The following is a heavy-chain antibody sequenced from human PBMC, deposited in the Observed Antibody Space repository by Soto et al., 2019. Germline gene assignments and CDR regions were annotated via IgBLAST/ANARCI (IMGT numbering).Heavy chain of an antibody. CDR1: GGSISGSY. V-gene: IGHV4-59*01. CDR2: VYYTGST. Sequence: XETLSLTCSVSGGSISGSYWSWIRQSPGKGLEWLGYVYYTGSTNYSPSLRSRVSISVDTSKNEFSLRLSSVTAADTAVYFCARSVAVPGAHIDYWGQGTQVSVSS. D-gene: IGHD6-19*01. CDR3: ARSVAVPGAHIDY. J-gene: IGHJ4*02.